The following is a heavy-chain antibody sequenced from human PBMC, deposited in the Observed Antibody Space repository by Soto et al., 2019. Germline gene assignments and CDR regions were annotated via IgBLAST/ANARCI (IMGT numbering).Heavy chain of an antibody. CDR3: ARDRIAGVVKYGMDV. CDR2: INPSGGST. CDR1: GYTFTSYY. V-gene: IGHV1-46*01. D-gene: IGHD3-3*02. J-gene: IGHJ6*02. Sequence: ASVKVSCKASGYTFTSYYMHWVRQAPGQGLEWMGIINPSGGSTSYAQKFQGRVTMTRDTSTSTVYMELSSLRSEDTAVYYCARDRIAGVVKYGMDVWGQGTKVTVSS.